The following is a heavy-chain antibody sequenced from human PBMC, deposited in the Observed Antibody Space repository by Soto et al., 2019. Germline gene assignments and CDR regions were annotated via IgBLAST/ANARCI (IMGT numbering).Heavy chain of an antibody. J-gene: IGHJ4*02. Sequence: PVVSLRLSCAASGLTFSVHAMSWVRQAPGKGLERVSGISGSGRTTHYADSVKGRFTTSRDNSKNTPYLQMDSLRAEDTAVYYCAKDLRYWGYWGQGALVTVSS. CDR3: AKDLRYWGY. CDR2: ISGSGRTT. CDR1: GLTFSVHA. D-gene: IGHD3-16*01. V-gene: IGHV3-23*01.